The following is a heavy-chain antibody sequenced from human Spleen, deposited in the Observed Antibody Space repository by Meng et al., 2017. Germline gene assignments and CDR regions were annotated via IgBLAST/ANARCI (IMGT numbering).Heavy chain of an antibody. CDR3: ARGYYDDVWGSYRYPDY. D-gene: IGHD3-16*02. V-gene: IGHV1-46*01. CDR2: INPSGGST. CDR1: GYTFTSYY. Sequence: QGHLVQSGSSVKKPGPTVKVSCKASGYTFTSYYMHWVRQAPGQGLEWMGIINPSGGSTSYAQKFQGRVTITRDTSASTAYMELSSLRSEDTAVYYCARGYYDDVWGSYRYPDYWGQGTLVTVSS. J-gene: IGHJ4*02.